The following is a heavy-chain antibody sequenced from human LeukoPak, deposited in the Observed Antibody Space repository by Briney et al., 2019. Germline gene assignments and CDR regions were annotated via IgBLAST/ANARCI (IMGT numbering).Heavy chain of an antibody. Sequence: GGSLRLSCAASGFTFSSYAMSWVRQAPGKGLEWVSAISGSGGSTYYADSVKGRFTISRDNSKNTLYLQMNSLRAEDTAVYYCAKDMWGGDIVVVPAANFDYWGQGTLVTVSS. D-gene: IGHD2-2*01. J-gene: IGHJ4*02. CDR2: ISGSGGST. V-gene: IGHV3-23*01. CDR3: AKDMWGGDIVVVPAANFDY. CDR1: GFTFSSYA.